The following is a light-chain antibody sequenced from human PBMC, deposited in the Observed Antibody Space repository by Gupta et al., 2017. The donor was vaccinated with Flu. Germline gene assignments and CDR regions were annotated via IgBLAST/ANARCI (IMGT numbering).Light chain of an antibody. CDR3: CSYAGSWGYV. CDR2: DVS. J-gene: IGLJ1*01. CDR1: SSDAGGYNY. Sequence: QSALTQPRSVSGSPGQSVTISCTGTSSDAGGYNYVSWYQQHPGKAPKLMIYDVSKRPSGVPDRFSGSKSGNTASLTXSXLQAEDXADYYCCSYAGSWGYVFGTGTKVTVL. V-gene: IGLV2-11*01.